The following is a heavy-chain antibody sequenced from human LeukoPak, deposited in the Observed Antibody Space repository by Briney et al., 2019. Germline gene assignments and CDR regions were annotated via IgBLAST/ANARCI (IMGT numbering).Heavy chain of an antibody. CDR1: GFTFSSYA. J-gene: IGHJ2*01. CDR3: AKVGDGDYVRYFDL. V-gene: IGHV3-23*01. Sequence: GGSLRLSCAASGFTFSSYAMSWVRQAPGKGLEWVSAISGSGSNKYYADSVKGRFTISRDNSKNTLYLQMNSLRAEDTAVYYCAKVGDGDYVRYFDLWGRGTLVTVSS. D-gene: IGHD4-17*01. CDR2: ISGSGSNK.